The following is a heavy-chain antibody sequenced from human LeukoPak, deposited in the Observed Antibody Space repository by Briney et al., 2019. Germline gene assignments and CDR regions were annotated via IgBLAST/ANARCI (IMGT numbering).Heavy chain of an antibody. CDR2: ISYDGSNK. CDR3: ARGTYGDRGGGAFDI. CDR1: GFTFSSYA. D-gene: IGHD4-17*01. V-gene: IGHV3-30-3*01. J-gene: IGHJ3*02. Sequence: GGSLRLSCAASGFTFSSYAMHWVRQAPGKGLEWVAVISYDGSNKYYADSVKGRFTISRDNSKNTLYLQMNSLRAEDTAVYYCARGTYGDRGGGAFDIWGQGTMVTVSS.